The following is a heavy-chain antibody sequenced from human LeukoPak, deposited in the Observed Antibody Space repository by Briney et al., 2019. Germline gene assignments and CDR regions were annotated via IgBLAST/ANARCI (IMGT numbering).Heavy chain of an antibody. V-gene: IGHV5-51*01. CDR3: ARQADLSGSHGWST. J-gene: IGHJ4*02. CDR1: GYSFSPYW. CDR2: INPGVSTT. D-gene: IGHD6-19*01. Sequence: GESLKISCKGSGYSFSPYWIGWVRQMPGKGLGGMGIINPGVSTTRYSPSFQGQVTISADKSINTAYLQWSSLKASDTAMYYCARQADLSGSHGWSTWGQGTQVTVSS.